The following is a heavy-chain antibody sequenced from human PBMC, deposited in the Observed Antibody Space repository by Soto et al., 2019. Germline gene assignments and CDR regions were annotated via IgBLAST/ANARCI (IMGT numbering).Heavy chain of an antibody. CDR1: GYTYTEYD. V-gene: IGHV1-8*01. Sequence: ASVKVSCKTSGYTYTEYDINWVRQAPGQGPEYMGWVSPENRNAGYAPQFRGRVSMTTDTTISTAYLELTNLTFEDTAVYYCEVTTGYWGQGTMVTVSS. D-gene: IGHD1-1*01. J-gene: IGHJ4*02. CDR2: VSPENRNA. CDR3: EVTTGY.